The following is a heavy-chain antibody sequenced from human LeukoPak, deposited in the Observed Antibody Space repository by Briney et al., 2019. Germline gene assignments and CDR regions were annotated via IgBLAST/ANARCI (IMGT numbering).Heavy chain of an antibody. Sequence: GESLKISCKGSGYSFTSYWIGWVRQMPGKGLEWMGIIYPGDPDTRYSPSFQGQVTISADKSISTAYLQWSSLKASDTAMYYCARRTLGVWGPGGGFDYWGQGTLVTVSS. CDR3: ARRTLGVWGPGGGFDY. D-gene: IGHD3-16*01. J-gene: IGHJ4*02. V-gene: IGHV5-51*01. CDR2: IYPGDPDT. CDR1: GYSFTSYW.